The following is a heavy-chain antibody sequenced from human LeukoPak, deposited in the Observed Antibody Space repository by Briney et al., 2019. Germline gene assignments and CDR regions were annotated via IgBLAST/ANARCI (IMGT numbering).Heavy chain of an antibody. D-gene: IGHD5-18*01. CDR2: INPNSGGT. J-gene: IGHJ6*03. CDR3: ASSVDTAMVENYYMDV. Sequence: ASVKVSCKASGYTFTGYYMHWVRQAPGQGLEWMGWINPNSGGTNYAQKFQGRVTMTRDTSISTAYMELSRLRSDGTAVYYCASSVDTAMVENYYMDVWGKGTTVTVS. V-gene: IGHV1-2*02. CDR1: GYTFTGYY.